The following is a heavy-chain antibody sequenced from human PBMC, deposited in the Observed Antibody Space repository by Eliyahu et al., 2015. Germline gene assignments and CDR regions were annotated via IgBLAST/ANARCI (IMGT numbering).Heavy chain of an antibody. D-gene: IGHD3-9*01. Sequence: QLQLQESGPGLVKPSETLSLTCTVXGGXIXXXLYYWGWXRQPPGKGLEWIGSIYYSGSTYYNPSLKSRVTISVDTSRNQFSLRLTSVTAADTAVYYCARQDYDFLTVYLNWFDPWGQGTLVTVSS. CDR3: ARQDYDFLTVYLNWFDP. CDR1: GGXIXXXLYY. CDR2: IYYSGST. J-gene: IGHJ5*02. V-gene: IGHV4-39*01.